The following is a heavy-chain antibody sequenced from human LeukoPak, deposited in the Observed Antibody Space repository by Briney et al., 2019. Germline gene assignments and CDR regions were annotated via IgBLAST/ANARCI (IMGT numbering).Heavy chain of an antibody. D-gene: IGHD5-18*01. Sequence: SETLSLTCAVYGGSFSGYYWSWIRQPPGKGLEWIREINHSGSTNYNPSLKSRVTISVDTSKNQFSLKLSSVTAADTAVYYCARKYNYYYYYMDVWGKGTTVTVSS. CDR2: INHSGST. CDR3: ARKYNYYYYYMDV. V-gene: IGHV4-34*01. J-gene: IGHJ6*03. CDR1: GGSFSGYY.